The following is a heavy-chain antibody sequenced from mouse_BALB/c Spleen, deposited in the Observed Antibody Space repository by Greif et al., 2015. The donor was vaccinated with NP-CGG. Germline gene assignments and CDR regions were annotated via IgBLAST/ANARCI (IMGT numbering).Heavy chain of an antibody. CDR1: GFTFSSYT. CDR3: ARHEATMITWFAY. CDR2: ISNGGGST. Sequence: EVKLVESGGGLVQPGGSLKLSCAASGFTFSSYTMSWVRQTPEKRLEWVAYISNGGGSTYYPDTVKGRFTISRDNAKNTLYLQMSSLKSEDTAMYYCARHEATMITWFAYWGQGTLVTVSA. D-gene: IGHD2-4*01. J-gene: IGHJ3*01. V-gene: IGHV5-12-2*01.